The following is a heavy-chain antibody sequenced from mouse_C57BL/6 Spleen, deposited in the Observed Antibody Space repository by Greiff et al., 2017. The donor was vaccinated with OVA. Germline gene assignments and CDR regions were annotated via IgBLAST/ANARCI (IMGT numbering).Heavy chain of an antibody. D-gene: IGHD2-4*01. CDR2: IYPGSGST. V-gene: IGHV1-55*01. CDR1: GYTFTSYW. J-gene: IGHJ4*01. Sequence: QVQLQQPGAQLVKPVASVKMSCKASGYTFTSYWITWVKQRPGQGLEWIGDIYPGSGSTNYNEKFKSKATLTVDTSSSTAYMQLSSLTSEDSAVYYCARDDYDESYYAMDYWGQGTSVTVSS. CDR3: ARDDYDESYYAMDY.